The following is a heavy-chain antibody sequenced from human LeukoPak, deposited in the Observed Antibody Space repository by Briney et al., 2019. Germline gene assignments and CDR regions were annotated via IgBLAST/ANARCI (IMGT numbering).Heavy chain of an antibody. D-gene: IGHD6-13*01. J-gene: IGHJ6*03. CDR2: IYTSGST. CDR3: ARGAAAGPPYYYYYMDV. CDR1: GGSISSGSYY. V-gene: IGHV4-61*02. Sequence: TSETLSLTCTVSGGSISSGSYYWSWIRQPAGKGLEWIGRIYTSGSTNYNPSLKSRVTISVDTSKNQFSLKLSSVTAADTAVYYCARGAAAGPPYYYYYMDVWGKGTTVTASS.